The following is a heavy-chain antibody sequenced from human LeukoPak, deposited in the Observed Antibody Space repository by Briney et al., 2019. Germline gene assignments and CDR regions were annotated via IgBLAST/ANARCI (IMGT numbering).Heavy chain of an antibody. CDR3: ARERSGSEIFARSFDI. Sequence: SETLSLTCAVSGGSFSSGGYSWTWIRQPPGKGLEWIGYIYHSGSAYYNPSLQSRVSISVDTSKNQFSLKLSSVTAADTAVYYCARERSGSEIFARSFDIWGQGTMVTVPS. CDR1: GGSFSSGGYS. V-gene: IGHV4-30-4*07. J-gene: IGHJ3*02. D-gene: IGHD3-3*01. CDR2: IYHSGSA.